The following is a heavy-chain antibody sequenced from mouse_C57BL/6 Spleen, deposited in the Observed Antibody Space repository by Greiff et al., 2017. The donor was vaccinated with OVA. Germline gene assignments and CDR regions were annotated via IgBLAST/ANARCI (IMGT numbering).Heavy chain of an antibody. V-gene: IGHV3-1*01. J-gene: IGHJ2*01. Sequence: EVMLEESGPGMVKPSQSLSLTCTVTGYSITSGYDWHWIRHFPGNKLEWMGYISYSGSTNYNPSLKSRISITHDTSKNHFFLKLNSVTTEDTATYYCARGGLYGSSPYYFDYWGQGTTLTVSS. CDR3: ARGGLYGSSPYYFDY. CDR2: ISYSGST. CDR1: GYSITSGYD. D-gene: IGHD1-1*01.